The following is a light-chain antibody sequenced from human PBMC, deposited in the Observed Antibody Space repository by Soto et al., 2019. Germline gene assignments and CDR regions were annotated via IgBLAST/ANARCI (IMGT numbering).Light chain of an antibody. V-gene: IGKV1-39*01. CDR2: DAS. J-gene: IGKJ5*01. Sequence: DIQMTQSPSSLSASVGNRVTITCRASQSISTYLNWYQKKPGKAPNLLIYDASSLQSGVPTRFSVSGGGTDFTLSISSVHPENLATYFCQHSYMNQITFGHGTQLEI. CDR3: QHSYMNQIT. CDR1: QSISTY.